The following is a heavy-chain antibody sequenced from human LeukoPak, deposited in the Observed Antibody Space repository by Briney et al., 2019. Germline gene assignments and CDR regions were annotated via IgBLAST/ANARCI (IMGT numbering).Heavy chain of an antibody. V-gene: IGHV5-51*01. CDR2: IYPGDSDT. CDR1: GYSFTSYW. D-gene: IGHD3-22*01. CDR3: ARQPGYYYDSSGYYLPDY. Sequence: GESLKISCKGSGYSFTSYWIGCVRHMPGKGLEWMGIIYPGDSDTRYSPSFQGQVTISADKSISTAYLQWSSLKASDTAMYYCARQPGYYYDSSGYYLPDYWGQGTLVTVSS. J-gene: IGHJ4*02.